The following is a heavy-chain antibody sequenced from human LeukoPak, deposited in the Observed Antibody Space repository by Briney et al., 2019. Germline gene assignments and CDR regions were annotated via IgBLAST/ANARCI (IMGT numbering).Heavy chain of an antibody. J-gene: IGHJ1*01. D-gene: IGHD6-19*01. CDR1: GFTFSSYA. CDR2: ISGSGGST. CDR3: AKDRGGWYQDEYFQH. V-gene: IGHV3-23*01. Sequence: GGSLRLSCAASGFTFSSYAISWVRQAPGKGLGWVSAISGSGGSTYYADSVKGRFTISRDNSKNTLYLQMNSLRAEDTAVYYCAKDRGGWYQDEYFQHWGQGTLVTVSS.